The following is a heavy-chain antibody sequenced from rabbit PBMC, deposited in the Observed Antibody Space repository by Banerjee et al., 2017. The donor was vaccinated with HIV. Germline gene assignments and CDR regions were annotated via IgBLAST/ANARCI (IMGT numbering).Heavy chain of an antibody. Sequence: QSLEESGGGLVKPGASLTLTCTASGFSFSSNYYMCWVRQAPGKGLEWIACIRTDRGSKTYYASWAKGRFTISKTSSTTVTLQMTSLTAADTATYFCARDTGSSFSSYGMDLWGPGTRVTVS. CDR3: ARDTGSSFSSYGMDL. CDR2: IRTDRGSKT. V-gene: IGHV1S40*01. J-gene: IGHJ6*01. CDR1: GFSFSSNYY. D-gene: IGHD8-1*01.